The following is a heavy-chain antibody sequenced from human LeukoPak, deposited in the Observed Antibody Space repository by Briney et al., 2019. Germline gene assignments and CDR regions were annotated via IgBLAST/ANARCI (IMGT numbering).Heavy chain of an antibody. J-gene: IGHJ4*02. CDR2: ISAYNGNT. D-gene: IGHD3-10*01. Sequence: ASVKVSCKASGYTFTSYGISWVRQAPGQGLEWMGWISAYNGNTNCAQKLQGRVTMTTDTSTSTAYMELRSLRSDDTAVYYCARDRAMVRGVIITFPPDYWGQGTLVTVSS. CDR3: ARDRAMVRGVIITFPPDY. CDR1: GYTFTSYG. V-gene: IGHV1-18*04.